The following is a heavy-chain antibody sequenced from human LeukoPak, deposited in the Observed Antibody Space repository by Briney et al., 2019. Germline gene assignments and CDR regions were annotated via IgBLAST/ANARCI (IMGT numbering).Heavy chain of an antibody. CDR2: VHLNGRT. J-gene: IGHJ4*02. Sequence: SGTLPLTCDVSGGSISTTNWWTWVRQPPGGGLEWIGEVHLNGRTHYSPSLESRVTMSVDMSENHVFLQLTSVTAADTAVYYCAREGGFYRPLDYSGPGTLVIVSA. V-gene: IGHV4-4*02. CDR1: GGSISTTNW. D-gene: IGHD2/OR15-2a*01. CDR3: AREGGFYRPLDY.